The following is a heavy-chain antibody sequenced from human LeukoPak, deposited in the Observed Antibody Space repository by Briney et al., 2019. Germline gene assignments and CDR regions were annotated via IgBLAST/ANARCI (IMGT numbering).Heavy chain of an antibody. V-gene: IGHV1-18*04. D-gene: IGHD3-22*01. CDR1: GYTFTGYY. Sequence: ASVTVSCKASGYTFTGYYMHWVRQAPGQGLEWMGWISAYNGNTNYAQKLQGRVTMTTDTSTSTAYMELRSLRSDDTAVYYCATVRYYGSSGFGYWGQGTLVTVSS. CDR2: ISAYNGNT. CDR3: ATVRYYGSSGFGY. J-gene: IGHJ4*02.